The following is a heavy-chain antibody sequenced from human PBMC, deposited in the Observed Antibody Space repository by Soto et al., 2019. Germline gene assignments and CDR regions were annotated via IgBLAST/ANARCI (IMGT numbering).Heavy chain of an antibody. D-gene: IGHD6-19*01. V-gene: IGHV1-69*06. CDR1: GGTFSSYA. J-gene: IGHJ1*01. CDR3: ARSSGWYREGFQH. Sequence: SVKVSCKASGGTFSSYAISWVRQAPGQGLEWMGGSIPIFGTANYAQKFQGRVTITADKSTSTAYMELSSLRSEDTAVYYCARSSGWYREGFQHWGEGTLVAVS. CDR2: SIPIFGTA.